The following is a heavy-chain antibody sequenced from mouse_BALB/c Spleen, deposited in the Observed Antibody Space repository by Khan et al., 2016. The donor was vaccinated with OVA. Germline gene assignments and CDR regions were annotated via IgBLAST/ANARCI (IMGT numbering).Heavy chain of an antibody. V-gene: IGHV5-15*02. Sequence: EVELVESGGGLVQPGGSQKLSCAASGFTFSDYGMAWVRQAPGKGPEWVAFISDLAYTIYYGDAVTGRFTISRENAKNTLYLEMSSLRSEDTASYYCARGGGTAPFAYWGRGTLVTVSA. CDR3: ARGGGTAPFAY. J-gene: IGHJ3*01. CDR1: GFTFSDYG. CDR2: ISDLAYTI. D-gene: IGHD1-2*01.